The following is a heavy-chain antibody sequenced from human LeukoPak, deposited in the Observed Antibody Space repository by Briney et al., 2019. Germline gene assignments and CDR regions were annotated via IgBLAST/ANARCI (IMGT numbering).Heavy chain of an antibody. CDR1: GFTFDDYA. Sequence: TGRSLRLSCAASGFTFDDYAMHWVRQGPGKGLEWISVITWNTDTIGYADSVMGRFTISRDNAKNSLYLQMNSLRAEDTALYYCAKDISVGATPYYFDSWGQGTLVTVSS. CDR2: ITWNTDTI. CDR3: AKDISVGATPYYFDS. V-gene: IGHV3-9*01. D-gene: IGHD1-26*01. J-gene: IGHJ4*02.